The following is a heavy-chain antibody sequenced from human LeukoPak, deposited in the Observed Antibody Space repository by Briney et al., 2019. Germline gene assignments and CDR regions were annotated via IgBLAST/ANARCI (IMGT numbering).Heavy chain of an antibody. D-gene: IGHD2-8*01. V-gene: IGHV1-18*01. Sequence: ASVKVSCKASGYTFTSYGISWVRQAPGQGLEWMGWISAYNGNTNYAQKLQGRVTMTTDTSTSTAYMELRSLRSDDTAVYYCARICTNGLCYRSYAFDIWGQGTMVTVSS. CDR2: ISAYNGNT. J-gene: IGHJ3*02. CDR1: GYTFTSYG. CDR3: ARICTNGLCYRSYAFDI.